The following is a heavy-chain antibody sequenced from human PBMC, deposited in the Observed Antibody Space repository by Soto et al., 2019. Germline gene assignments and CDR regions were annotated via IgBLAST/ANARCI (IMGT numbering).Heavy chain of an antibody. Sequence: PGGSLRLSCAASVFTFSSYWMSWVRQAPGKGLEWVANIKQDGSEKYYVDSVKGRFTISRDNAKNSLYLQMNSLRAEDTAVYYCARDDADTAMVHDAFDIWGQGTMVTVSS. J-gene: IGHJ3*02. CDR1: VFTFSSYW. V-gene: IGHV3-7*04. CDR2: IKQDGSEK. CDR3: ARDDADTAMVHDAFDI. D-gene: IGHD5-18*01.